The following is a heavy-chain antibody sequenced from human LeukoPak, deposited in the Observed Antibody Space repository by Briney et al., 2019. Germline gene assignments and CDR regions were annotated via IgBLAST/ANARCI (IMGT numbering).Heavy chain of an antibody. J-gene: IGHJ4*02. CDR1: GFNFNTYW. D-gene: IGHD1-26*01. V-gene: IGHV3-23*01. CDR2: ISGSGGST. Sequence: GGSLRLSCEASGFNFNTYWMGWVRQAPGKGLEWVSGISGSGGSTYYADSVKGRFTISIDNSKNTLYLQMNSLRAGDTAVYYCAKAMGATLFDYWGQGTLVTVSS. CDR3: AKAMGATLFDY.